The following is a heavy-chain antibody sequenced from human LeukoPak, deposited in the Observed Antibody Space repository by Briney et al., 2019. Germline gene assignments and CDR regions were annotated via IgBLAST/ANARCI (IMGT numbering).Heavy chain of an antibody. J-gene: IGHJ4*02. V-gene: IGHV3-21*01. Sequence: GGSLRLSCAASGFAVSSNYMSWVRQAPGKGLEWVSSISSSSSYIYYADSVKGRFTISRDNAKNSLYLQMNSLRAEDTAVYYCAKDRELMVYAIGLDYWGQGTLVTVSS. CDR2: ISSSSSYI. D-gene: IGHD2-8*01. CDR1: GFAVSSNY. CDR3: AKDRELMVYAIGLDY.